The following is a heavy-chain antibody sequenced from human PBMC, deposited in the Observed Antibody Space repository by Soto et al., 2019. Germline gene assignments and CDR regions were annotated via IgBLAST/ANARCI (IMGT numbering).Heavy chain of an antibody. D-gene: IGHD3-10*01. J-gene: IGHJ4*02. V-gene: IGHV1-69*13. CDR3: ATQALSPMVRGEFDY. CDR1: GGTFSSYA. Sequence: ASVKVSCKAYGGTFSSYAISWVRQAPGQGLEWMGGIIPIFGTANYAQKFQGRVTITADESTSTAYMELSSLRSEDTAVYYCATQALSPMVRGEFDYWGQGTLVTVSS. CDR2: IIPIFGTA.